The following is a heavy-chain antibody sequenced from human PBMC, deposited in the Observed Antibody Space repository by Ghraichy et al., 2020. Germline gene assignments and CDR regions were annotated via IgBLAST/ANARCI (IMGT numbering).Heavy chain of an antibody. CDR1: GYTFNSNG. V-gene: IGHV1-18*01. Sequence: ASVKVSCKASGYTFNSNGISWVRQAPGQGLEWMGWISGYNSNTHYARKFQGRVTITTYTSTSTAYMELRSLRSDDEGVYYCARDGSGSYKMDVWGQGTAVTVSS. CDR2: ISGYNSNT. CDR3: ARDGSGSYKMDV. J-gene: IGHJ6*02. D-gene: IGHD6-19*01.